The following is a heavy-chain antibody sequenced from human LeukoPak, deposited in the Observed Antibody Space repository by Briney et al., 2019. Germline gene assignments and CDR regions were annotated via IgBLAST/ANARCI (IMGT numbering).Heavy chain of an antibody. CDR1: GFTFSSYC. V-gene: IGHV3-74*01. D-gene: IGHD2-8*01. J-gene: IGHJ6*03. CDR2: INSNGSGT. CDR3: ARRVGGNGGHVDSYYYLYYMDL. Sequence: PGGSLRLSCAASGFTFSSYCMHWVRQAPGKGLEWISRINSNGSGTNYADSVKGRVTISRDTAKNTLYLQMNRLRAEDTAVYFCARRVGGNGGHVDSYYYLYYMDLWRKGTTV.